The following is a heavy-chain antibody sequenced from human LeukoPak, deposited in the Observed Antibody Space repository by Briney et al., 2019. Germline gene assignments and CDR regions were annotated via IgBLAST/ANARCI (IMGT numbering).Heavy chain of an antibody. CDR3: ARGVPFYVWGSYRKNWFDP. CDR1: GGSFSGYY. J-gene: IGHJ5*02. V-gene: IGHV4-34*01. Sequence: PSETLSLTCAVYGGSFSGYYSGWIRQPPGKGLEWIGEINHSGSTNYNPSLKSRVTISVDTSKNQFSLKLSSVTAADTAVYYCARGVPFYVWGSYRKNWFDPWGQGTLVTVSS. D-gene: IGHD3-16*02. CDR2: INHSGST.